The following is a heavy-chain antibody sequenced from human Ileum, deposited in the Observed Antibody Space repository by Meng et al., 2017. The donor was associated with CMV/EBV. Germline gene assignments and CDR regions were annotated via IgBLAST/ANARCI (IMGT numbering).Heavy chain of an antibody. CDR2: ISNSGSRQ. J-gene: IGHJ4*02. CDR1: GGSFSGYY. D-gene: IGHD1-7*01. Sequence: LSLTCAVYGGSFSGYYWSWVRQAPGKGLEWVAYISNSGSRQYYADSVRGRFTVSRDNAKNSMYLQMNSLRAEDAALYYCTRDLIIAGTTILDYWGQGTLVTVSS. V-gene: IGHV3-11*04. CDR3: TRDLIIAGTTILDY.